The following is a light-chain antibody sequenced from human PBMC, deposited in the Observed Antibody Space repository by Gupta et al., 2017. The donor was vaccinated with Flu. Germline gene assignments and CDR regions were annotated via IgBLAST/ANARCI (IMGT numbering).Light chain of an antibody. CDR2: KTS. CDR3: QHCYSYPVT. Sequence: DIQMTQSPSTLSASVGDRVTITCRASQTINDCLAWYQQTPGKAPKLLISKTSSLESGVPSRFSGSGSRTEFTLTISRLQPDDFATYYCQHCYSYPVTLGAGTMVEIK. J-gene: IGKJ4*01. CDR1: QTINDC. V-gene: IGKV1-5*03.